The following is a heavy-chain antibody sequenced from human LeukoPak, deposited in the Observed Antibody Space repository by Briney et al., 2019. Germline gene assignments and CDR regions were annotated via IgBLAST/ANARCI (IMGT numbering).Heavy chain of an antibody. CDR2: ISGSGGST. V-gene: IGHV3-23*01. CDR1: GFTFSSYS. J-gene: IGHJ6*02. D-gene: IGHD4-17*01. CDR3: AKTLGTTAYYYYGMDV. Sequence: GGSLRLSCAASGFTFSSYSMNWVRQAPGKGLEWVSAISGSGGSTYYADSVKGRFTISRDNSKNTLYLQMNSLRAEDTAVYYCAKTLGTTAYYYYGMDVWGQGTTVTVSS.